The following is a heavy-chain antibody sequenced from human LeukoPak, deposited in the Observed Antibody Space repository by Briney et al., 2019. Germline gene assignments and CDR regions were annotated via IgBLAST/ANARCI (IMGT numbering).Heavy chain of an antibody. D-gene: IGHD1-26*01. Sequence: PSETLSLTCTVSGGSISSSSYYWGWIRQPPGKGLEWIGSIYYSGSTYYNPSLKSRVTISVDTSKNQFSLKLSSVTAADTAVYYCARWSRTNSGSYWLDAFDIWGQGTMVTVSS. CDR3: ARWSRTNSGSYWLDAFDI. V-gene: IGHV4-39*01. CDR2: IYYSGST. J-gene: IGHJ3*02. CDR1: GGSISSSSYY.